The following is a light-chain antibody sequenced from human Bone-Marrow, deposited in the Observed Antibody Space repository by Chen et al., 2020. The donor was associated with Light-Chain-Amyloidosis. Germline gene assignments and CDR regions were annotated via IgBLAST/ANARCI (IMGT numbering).Light chain of an antibody. V-gene: IGLV3-21*02. Sequence: SYVLTEPSSVSVAPGQTATIACGGNNIGTTSVHWYQQTPGQAPLLVVYEDSDRPSGIPERLSGSDSGNKSTLTTSRVEAGYEAVYYCQVWDRRSDRPVFGGGTKLTVL. J-gene: IGLJ3*02. CDR3: QVWDRRSDRPV. CDR2: EDS. CDR1: NIGTTS.